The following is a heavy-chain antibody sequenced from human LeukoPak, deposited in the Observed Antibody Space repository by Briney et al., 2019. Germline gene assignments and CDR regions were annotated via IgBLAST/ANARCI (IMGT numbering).Heavy chain of an antibody. J-gene: IGHJ4*02. D-gene: IGHD3-22*01. Sequence: ASAKVSCKASGYTFTSYGISWVRQAPGQGLEWMGWISAYNGNTNYAQKLQGRVTMTTDTSTSTAYMELRSLRSDDTAVYYCARDRPTNYDSSGYYYEIDYWGQGTLVTVSS. CDR2: ISAYNGNT. CDR3: ARDRPTNYDSSGYYYEIDY. V-gene: IGHV1-18*01. CDR1: GYTFTSYG.